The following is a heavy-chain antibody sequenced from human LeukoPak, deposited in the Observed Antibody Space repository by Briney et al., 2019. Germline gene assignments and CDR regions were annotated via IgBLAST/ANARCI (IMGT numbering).Heavy chain of an antibody. D-gene: IGHD6-6*01. CDR2: INPSDGST. CDR3: ARDPDSSSALHDDYYYYGMDV. V-gene: IGHV1-46*01. CDR1: GYNLTSYY. Sequence: ASVKVSCKASGYNLTSYYIHWVRQAPGQGLEWMGVINPSDGSTSYTHKLQGRLTMTRDTSTSTVYMELSSLRSEDTAVYYCARDPDSSSALHDDYYYYGMDVWGQGTTVTVSS. J-gene: IGHJ6*02.